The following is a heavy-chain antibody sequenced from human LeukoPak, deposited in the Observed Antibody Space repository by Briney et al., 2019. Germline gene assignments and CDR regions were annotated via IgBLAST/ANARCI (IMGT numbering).Heavy chain of an antibody. V-gene: IGHV4-30-2*01. Sequence: PSETLSPTCAVSGGSISSGGYSWSWIRQPPGKGLEWIGYIYHSGSTYYNPSLKSRVTISVDTSKNQFSLKLSSVTAADTAVYYCARIERRILTGYDYWGQGTLVTVSS. J-gene: IGHJ4*02. CDR2: IYHSGST. CDR1: GGSISSGGYS. D-gene: IGHD3-9*01. CDR3: ARIERRILTGYDY.